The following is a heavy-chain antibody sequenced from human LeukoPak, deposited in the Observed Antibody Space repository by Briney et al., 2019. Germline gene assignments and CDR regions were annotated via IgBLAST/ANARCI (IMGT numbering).Heavy chain of an antibody. D-gene: IGHD1-1*01. CDR3: AKDRTGDYMDI. J-gene: IGHJ6*03. Sequence: PGRSLRLSCAASGFTFSSYGMHWVRQAPGKGLEWVAVISYDGSNKYYADSVKGRFTISRDKSKNTLYLQKNSLRAEDTAVYYCAKDRTGDYMDIWGKGTTVTVSS. CDR1: GFTFSSYG. V-gene: IGHV3-30*18. CDR2: ISYDGSNK.